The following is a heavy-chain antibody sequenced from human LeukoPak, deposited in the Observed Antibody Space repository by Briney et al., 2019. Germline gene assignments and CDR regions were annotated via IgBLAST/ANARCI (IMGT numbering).Heavy chain of an antibody. J-gene: IGHJ6*03. Sequence: PGGSLRLSCAASGFTFSSYGMHWVRQAPGKGLEWVAFIWYDGSNKYYADSVKGRFTISRDNSKNTLYLQMNSLRAEDTAVYYCAKPLHTRDYGGSYYYMDVWGKGTTVSISS. V-gene: IGHV3-30*02. D-gene: IGHD4-17*01. CDR3: AKPLHTRDYGGSYYYMDV. CDR1: GFTFSSYG. CDR2: IWYDGSNK.